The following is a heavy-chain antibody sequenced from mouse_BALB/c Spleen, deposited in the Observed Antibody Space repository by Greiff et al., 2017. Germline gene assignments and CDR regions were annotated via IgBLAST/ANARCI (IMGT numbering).Heavy chain of an antibody. CDR3: ARGEYGYDGDYFDY. J-gene: IGHJ2*01. CDR1: GYSITSGYY. CDR2: ISYDGSN. Sequence: EVQLQESGPGLVKPSQSLSLTCSVTGYSITSGYYWNWIRQFPGNKLEWMGYISYDGSNNYNPSLKNRISITRDTSKNQFFLKLNSVTTEDTATYYCARGEYGYDGDYFDYWGQGTTLTVSS. D-gene: IGHD2-2*01. V-gene: IGHV3-6*02.